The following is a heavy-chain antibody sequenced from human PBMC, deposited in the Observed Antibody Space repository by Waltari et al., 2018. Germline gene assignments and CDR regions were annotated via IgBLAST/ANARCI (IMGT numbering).Heavy chain of an antibody. CDR3: TRHNYDGSGSYYFDY. V-gene: IGHV3-53*01. CDR1: GFTVSTKY. CDR2: IFGGGKP. D-gene: IGHD3-10*01. J-gene: IGHJ4*02. Sequence: EVQLVESGGGLIQPGGSLRLSCAASGFTVSTKYMSWVRQAPGKGLGCVLVIFGGGKPYDADSVKGGFTISRDNSENTRSLQMNSLRADDTAVYYCTRHNYDGSGSYYFDYWGQGTLVTVSS.